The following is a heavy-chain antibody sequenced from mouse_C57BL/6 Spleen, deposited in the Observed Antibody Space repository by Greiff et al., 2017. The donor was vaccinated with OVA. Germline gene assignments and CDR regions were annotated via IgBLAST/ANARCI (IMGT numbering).Heavy chain of an antibody. V-gene: IGHV1-15*01. J-gene: IGHJ1*03. D-gene: IGHD1-1*01. CDR2: IDPETGGT. CDR3: TRTLITTKTDWYFDV. CDR1: GYTFTDYE. Sequence: VQLQQSGAELVRPGASVTLSCKASGYTFTDYEMHWVKQTPVHGLEWIGAIDPETGGTAYNQKFKGKAILTADKSSSTAYMELRSLTSEDSAVYYCTRTLITTKTDWYFDVWGTGTTVTVSS.